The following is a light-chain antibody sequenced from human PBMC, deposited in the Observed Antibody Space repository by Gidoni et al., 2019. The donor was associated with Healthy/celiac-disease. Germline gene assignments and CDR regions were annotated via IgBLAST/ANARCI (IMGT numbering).Light chain of an antibody. CDR3: QQSYITPIT. J-gene: IGKJ5*01. CDR2: AAS. CDR1: QSISSY. Sequence: DIQMTQSPSSLSASVGDRVTITCRASQSISSYLNWYQQKPGKAPKLLIYAASSLQSGVPSRFSGSGSGTDFTRTSSSLQPEDFATYSCQQSYITPITFGQGTRLEIK. V-gene: IGKV1-39*01.